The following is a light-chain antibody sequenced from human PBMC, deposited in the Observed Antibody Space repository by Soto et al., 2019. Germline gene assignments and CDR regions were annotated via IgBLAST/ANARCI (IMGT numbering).Light chain of an antibody. CDR2: LGS. CDR3: MQPLQSWT. Sequence: DIVMTQSPLSLPVPPGEPAAISCRSSHSLVHSNGYNYLDWYLQKPGQSPQLLIYLGSNRASGVPDRFSGSGSGTDFTLKISRVEAEDVGVYYCMQPLQSWTFGQGTKVDIK. CDR1: HSLVHSNGYNY. J-gene: IGKJ1*01. V-gene: IGKV2-28*01.